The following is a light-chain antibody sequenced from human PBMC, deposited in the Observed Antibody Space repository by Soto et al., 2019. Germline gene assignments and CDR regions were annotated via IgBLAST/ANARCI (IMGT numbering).Light chain of an antibody. V-gene: IGKV1-39*01. CDR1: QSVRNY. CDR3: QQTDSSSWR. CDR2: GAS. J-gene: IGKJ1*01. Sequence: IQMTQSPSSLSASVGDRVTITCRASQSVRNYLNWYQHKPGKAPKLLIYGASRLQTGVPSRFSGSVSGTGLVXPAERMPDDNFATSYGQQTDSSSWRFGRGNKVDI.